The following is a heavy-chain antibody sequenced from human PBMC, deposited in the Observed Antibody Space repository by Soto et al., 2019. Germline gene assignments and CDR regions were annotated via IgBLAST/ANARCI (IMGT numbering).Heavy chain of an antibody. CDR2: IVVGSGNT. CDR3: AAPDITYYYDSSGYDAFDI. J-gene: IGHJ3*02. CDR1: GFTFTSSA. V-gene: IGHV1-58*01. Sequence: SVKVSCKASGFTFTSSAVQWVRQACGQRLEWIGWIVVGSGNTNYAQKFQERVTITRDMSTSTAYMELSSLRSEDTAVYYCAAPDITYYYDSSGYDAFDIWGQGTMVTVSS. D-gene: IGHD3-22*01.